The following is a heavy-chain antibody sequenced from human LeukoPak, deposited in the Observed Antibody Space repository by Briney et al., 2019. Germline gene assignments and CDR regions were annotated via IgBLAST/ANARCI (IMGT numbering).Heavy chain of an antibody. J-gene: IGHJ5*02. CDR1: GFTFSNYA. V-gene: IGHV3-23*01. CDR2: LSGSGATT. D-gene: IGHD1-7*01. CDR3: AKGGTGSTDWFDP. Sequence: PGGSLRLSCAASGFTFSNYAMSWVRQAPGKGLEWVSALSGSGATTYYADSVKGRFTISRDNSQNTLYLQMNSLRAEDTAVYYCAKGGTGSTDWFDPRGQGTLVTVSS.